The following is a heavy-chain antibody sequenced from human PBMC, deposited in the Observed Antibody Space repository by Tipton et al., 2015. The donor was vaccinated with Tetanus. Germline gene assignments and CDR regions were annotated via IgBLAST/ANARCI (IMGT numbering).Heavy chain of an antibody. D-gene: IGHD3-3*01. J-gene: IGHJ4*02. CDR2: IHDDGGAT. CDR1: GFTFSSYG. CDR3: AKSLTSGVADYDF. Sequence: SLRLSCAVSGFTFSSYGMGWVRQAPGKGLEWVSLIHDDGGATHYGDSVKGRFTISRDNSKNTLYLQINSLGAEDTAIYYCAKSLTSGVADYDFWGQGTLVTVSS. V-gene: IGHV3-23*03.